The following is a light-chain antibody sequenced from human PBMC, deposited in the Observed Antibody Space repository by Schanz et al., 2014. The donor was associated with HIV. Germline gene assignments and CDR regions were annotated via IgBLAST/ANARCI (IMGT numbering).Light chain of an antibody. CDR3: QQYATAAFT. Sequence: EIVLTQSPATLSLSPGETATLSCRASQHITNYLAWYQQKPGQAPRLLIYGASSRATGIPDRFSGSGSGTDFTLTISSLEPEDFTVYYCQQYATAAFTFGPGTKVAI. V-gene: IGKV3-20*01. CDR1: QHITNY. CDR2: GAS. J-gene: IGKJ3*01.